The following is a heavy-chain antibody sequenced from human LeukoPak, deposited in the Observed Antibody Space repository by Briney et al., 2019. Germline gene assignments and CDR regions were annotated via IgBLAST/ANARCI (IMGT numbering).Heavy chain of an antibody. V-gene: IGHV3-53*01. D-gene: IGHD3-22*01. CDR1: GFTVSSNY. CDR3: ARSPRPGSSGYPNLDY. Sequence: PGGSLRLSCAASGFTVSSNYMNWVRQAPGKGLEWVSLIYSGGTTNYADSVKGRFTISRDNSKNTLYLQMNSLRAEDTAVYYCARSPRPGSSGYPNLDYWGQGTLVTVSS. CDR2: IYSGGTT. J-gene: IGHJ4*02.